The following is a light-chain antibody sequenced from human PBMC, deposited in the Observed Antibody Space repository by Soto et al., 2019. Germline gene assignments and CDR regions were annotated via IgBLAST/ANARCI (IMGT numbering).Light chain of an antibody. V-gene: IGKV3-11*01. Sequence: EIVLTQSPATLSLSPGERATLSCRASRSVGNNLAWYQKKPGQAPGLLIYAASTRATGIPARFSGSGSGTDFTLTISSLEPEDFAFYYCQQHDDWPLTFGGGTKVEIK. CDR1: RSVGNN. CDR2: AAS. CDR3: QQHDDWPLT. J-gene: IGKJ4*01.